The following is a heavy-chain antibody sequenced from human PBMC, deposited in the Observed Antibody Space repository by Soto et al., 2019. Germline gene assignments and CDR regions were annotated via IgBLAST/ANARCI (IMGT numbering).Heavy chain of an antibody. J-gene: IGHJ6*02. Sequence: TLSLTCTVSGGSISSYYWSWIRQPPGKGLEWIGYIYYSGSTNYNPSLKSRVTISVDTSKNQFSLKLSSVTAADTAVYYCARAGGILWFGELSGAAYYYGMDVWGQGTTVTVSS. V-gene: IGHV4-59*01. CDR2: IYYSGST. CDR1: GGSISSYY. CDR3: ARAGGILWFGELSGAAYYYGMDV. D-gene: IGHD3-10*01.